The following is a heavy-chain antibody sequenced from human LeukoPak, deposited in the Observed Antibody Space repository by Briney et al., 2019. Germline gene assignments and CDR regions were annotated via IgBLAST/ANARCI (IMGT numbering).Heavy chain of an antibody. CDR1: RYSFTSYW. D-gene: IGHD2-15*01. J-gene: IGHJ4*02. CDR2: IYPGDSDT. CDR3: ARPGLYCSGGSCSTRDPL. V-gene: IGHV5-51*01. Sequence: GESLKISCKGSRYSFTSYWIGWVRQMPGKGLECMGIIYPGDSDTRYSPSFQGQVTISADKSISTAYLQWSSLKASDTAMYYCARPGLYCSGGSCSTRDPLWGQGTLVTVSS.